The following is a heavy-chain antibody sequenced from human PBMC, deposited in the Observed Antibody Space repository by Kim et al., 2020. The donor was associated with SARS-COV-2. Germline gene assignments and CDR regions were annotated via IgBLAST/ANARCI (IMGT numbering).Heavy chain of an antibody. J-gene: IGHJ4*02. CDR3: ARGSAAPDY. CDR1: GFILSRYW. CDR2: IKEDGTET. D-gene: IGHD2-15*01. Sequence: GGSLRLSCVVSGFILSRYWITWVRQAPGKGLEWVAAIKEDGTETHYLDSVKGRFTISRDNAKNSVFLQMSSLTTEDTAVYYCARGSAAPDYWGQGTLAT. V-gene: IGHV3-7*01.